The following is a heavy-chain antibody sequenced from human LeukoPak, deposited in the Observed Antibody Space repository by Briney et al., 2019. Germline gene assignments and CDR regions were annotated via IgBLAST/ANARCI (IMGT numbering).Heavy chain of an antibody. CDR1: GFTFSSYW. J-gene: IGHJ6*02. Sequence: PGGSLRLPCAASGFTFSSYWMSWVRQAPGKGLEWVANIKQDGSEKYYVDSVKGRFTISRDNAKNSLYLEMNSLRAEDTAVYHCARWGRQLAQYWNGMDVWGQGTTVTVSS. V-gene: IGHV3-7*01. CDR3: ARWGRQLAQYWNGMDV. D-gene: IGHD6-13*01. CDR2: IKQDGSEK.